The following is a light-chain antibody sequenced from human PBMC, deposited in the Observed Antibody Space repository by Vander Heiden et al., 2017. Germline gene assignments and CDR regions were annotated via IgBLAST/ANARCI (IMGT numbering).Light chain of an antibody. CDR2: VVN. J-gene: IGLJ2*01. V-gene: IGLV2-8*01. CDR1: SSDVGGYDD. CDR3: SSYGGDNNLV. Sequence: QSALTQPPSASGSPGQSVTLPCTGTSSDVGGYDDVSWYQQHPGKAPKLMIDVVNKRPAGSPDRFSGSKSGNTASLTVSGLQADDEADYYCSSYGGDNNLVFGGGTKVTVL.